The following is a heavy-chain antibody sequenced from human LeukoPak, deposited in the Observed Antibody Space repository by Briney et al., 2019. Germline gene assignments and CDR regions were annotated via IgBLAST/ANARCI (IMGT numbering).Heavy chain of an antibody. V-gene: IGHV1-2*02. CDR3: ARDANYCSSTSCYPTIIDY. D-gene: IGHD2-2*01. CDR2: INPNSGGT. J-gene: IGHJ4*02. Sequence: ASVKVSCKASGYTFTGYYVHWVRQAPGQGLEWMGWINPNSGGTNNAQKFQGRVTVTRDTSISTAYMELSRLRSEDTAVYYCARDANYCSSTSCYPTIIDYWGQGTLVTVSS. CDR1: GYTFTGYY.